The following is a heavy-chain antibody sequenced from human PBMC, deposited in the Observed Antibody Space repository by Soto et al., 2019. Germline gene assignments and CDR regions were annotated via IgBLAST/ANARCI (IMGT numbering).Heavy chain of an antibody. V-gene: IGHV5-51*01. D-gene: IGHD4-17*01. J-gene: IGHJ6*02. CDR3: GRHPYGDYDIMDV. CDR1: GYSFTIYW. CDR2: IYPGDSDA. Sequence: GESLKISCKGSGYSFTIYWIAWVRQMPGKGLEWMGMIYPGDSDARYSPSFQGQVTISADKSINTAYLQWSSLKASDTAMYYCGRHPYGDYDIMDVWGQGTTVTVSS.